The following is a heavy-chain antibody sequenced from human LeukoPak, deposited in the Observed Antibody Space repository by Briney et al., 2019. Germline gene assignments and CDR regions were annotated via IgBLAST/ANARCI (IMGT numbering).Heavy chain of an antibody. D-gene: IGHD3-22*01. CDR1: GYSFTSYW. V-gene: IGHV5-51*01. CDR3: ARHVGPYYYDSSGYFYPQA. CDR2: IYPGDSDT. Sequence: GESLKISCKGSGYSFTSYWIGWVRQMPGKGLEWMGIIYPGDSDTRYSPSFQGQVTISADKSISTAYLQWSSLKASDTAMYYWARHVGPYYYDSSGYFYPQAWGQGTLVTVSS. J-gene: IGHJ5*02.